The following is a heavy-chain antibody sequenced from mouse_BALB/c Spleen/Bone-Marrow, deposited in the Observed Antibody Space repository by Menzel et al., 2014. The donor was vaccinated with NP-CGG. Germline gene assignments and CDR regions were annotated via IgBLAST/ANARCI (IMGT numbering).Heavy chain of an antibody. V-gene: IGHV1S41*01. CDR3: ARSDYAMDY. J-gene: IGHJ4*01. CDR2: IAPGSGTT. Sequence: DLVKPGASVKLSCKASGYTFTNFWINWIKQRPGQGLEWIGRIAPGSGTTYYNEMLKGKATLTVDTSSSTAYIQLSSLSSEDSAVYFCARSDYAMDYWGQGTSVTVSS. CDR1: GYTFTNFW.